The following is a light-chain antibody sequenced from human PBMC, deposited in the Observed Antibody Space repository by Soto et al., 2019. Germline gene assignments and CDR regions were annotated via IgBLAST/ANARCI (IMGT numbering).Light chain of an antibody. Sequence: QSVLTQPPSASGTPGQRVTISCSGSSSNIGSNTVNWYQQLPGTAPKLLIYCNNQRPSGVPDRFSCSKSGTSASLAISGLQSEDEADYYCAAWDDSLNGWVFGGGTKLTVL. CDR3: AAWDDSLNGWV. CDR1: SSNIGSNT. J-gene: IGLJ3*02. V-gene: IGLV1-44*01. CDR2: CNN.